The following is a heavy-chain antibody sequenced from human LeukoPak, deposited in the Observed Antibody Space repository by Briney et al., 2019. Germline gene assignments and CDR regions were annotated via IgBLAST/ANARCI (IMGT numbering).Heavy chain of an antibody. D-gene: IGHD6-19*01. CDR2: INPNSGGT. CDR3: ARGGSGWYGDRYYFDY. CDR1: GYTFTGYY. J-gene: IGHJ4*02. Sequence: VASVKVSCKASGYTFTGYYMHWVRQAPGQGLEWTGWINPNSGGTNYAQKFQGRVTMTRDTSISTAYMELSRLRSDDTAVYYCARGGSGWYGDRYYFDYWGQGTLVTVSS. V-gene: IGHV1-2*02.